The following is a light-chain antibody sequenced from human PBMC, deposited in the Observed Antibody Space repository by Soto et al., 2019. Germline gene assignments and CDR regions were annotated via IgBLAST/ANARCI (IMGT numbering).Light chain of an antibody. V-gene: IGKV3-15*01. CDR2: DTS. Sequence: EIVMTQSPATLSVSPGERATLSCRASQSVSSNLAWYQQKPGQAPRLLIYDTSTRATGISARFSGSGSGTDFTLTISGLQSEDFAVYYCQQYNNWTPSWTFGQGTKVDIK. J-gene: IGKJ1*01. CDR1: QSVSSN. CDR3: QQYNNWTPSWT.